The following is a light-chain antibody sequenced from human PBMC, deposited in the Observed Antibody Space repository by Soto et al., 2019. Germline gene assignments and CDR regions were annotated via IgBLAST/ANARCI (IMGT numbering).Light chain of an antibody. CDR1: RNIYNY. J-gene: IGKJ3*01. CDR3: QQYDTFPPA. CDR2: DASNLMHYDVS. Sequence: DIQMTQSPSSLSASVGDRVTITCQASRNIYNYLNWYHQKPGKAPKLLIYDASNLMHYDVSNFKAGVTSRFSGSGFGTDFSFTISSLQPEDVGTYFCQQYDTFPPAFGPGTKVDV. V-gene: IGKV1-33*01.